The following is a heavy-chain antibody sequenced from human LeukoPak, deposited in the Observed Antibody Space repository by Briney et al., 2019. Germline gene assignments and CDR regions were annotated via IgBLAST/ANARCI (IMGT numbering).Heavy chain of an antibody. V-gene: IGHV7-4-1*02. CDR2: INTNTGNP. CDR1: GYTFTSYA. CDR3: ARGGLYYDFWSGYYVYYYYYMDV. D-gene: IGHD3-3*01. Sequence: ASVKVSCKASGYTFTSYAMNWVRQAPGQGLEWMGWINTNTGNPTYAQGFTGRFVFSLDTSVSTAYLQISSLKAEDTAVYYCARGGLYYDFWSGYYVYYYYYMDVWGKGTTVTVSS. J-gene: IGHJ6*03.